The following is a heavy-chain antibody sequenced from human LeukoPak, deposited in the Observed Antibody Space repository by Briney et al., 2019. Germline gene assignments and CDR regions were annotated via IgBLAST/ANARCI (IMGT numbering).Heavy chain of an antibody. V-gene: IGHV4-61*08. J-gene: IGHJ5*02. Sequence: SETLSLTCTVSGGSFSSGGYYWSWIRQPPGKGLEWIGYIYYSGSTNYNPSLKSRVTISVDTSKNQFSLKLSSVTAADTAVYYCARHDWNWFDPWGQGTLVTVSS. CDR1: GGSFSSGGYY. CDR2: IYYSGST. CDR3: ARHDWNWFDP. D-gene: IGHD2-21*01.